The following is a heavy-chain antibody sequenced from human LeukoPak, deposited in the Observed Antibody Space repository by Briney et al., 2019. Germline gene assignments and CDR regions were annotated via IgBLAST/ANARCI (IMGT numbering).Heavy chain of an antibody. V-gene: IGHV4-59*08. CDR1: GGPINIYH. J-gene: IGHJ3*02. CDR3: ARHIYSSWDRAFDI. D-gene: IGHD6-13*01. CDR2: IYYSGST. Sequence: SETLSLTCTVSGGPINIYHWSWIRQPPGKGLEWMRYIYYSGSTNYNPSLKSRLTISVDTSKNQFSLKLSSVTAADTAVYYCARHIYSSWDRAFDIWGQGTMVTVSS.